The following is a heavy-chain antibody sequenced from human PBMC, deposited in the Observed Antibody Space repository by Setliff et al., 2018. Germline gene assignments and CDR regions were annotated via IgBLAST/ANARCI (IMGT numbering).Heavy chain of an antibody. V-gene: IGHV1-3*03. CDR3: ARGYCDGIGCPAPLYYFDS. J-gene: IGHJ4*02. Sequence: ASVKVSCKASGYSFTLYAMHWMRQAPGQRLEWMGWMNIDNGKTEYSQEFKDRVTFTRDTFAGTAYMELRSLTSDDMAVYYCARGYCDGIGCPAPLYYFDSWGQGTLVTVSS. CDR1: GYSFTLYA. D-gene: IGHD2-21*01. CDR2: MNIDNGKT.